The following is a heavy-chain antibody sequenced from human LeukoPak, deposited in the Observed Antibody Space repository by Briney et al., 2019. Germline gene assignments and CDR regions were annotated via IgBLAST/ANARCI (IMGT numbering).Heavy chain of an antibody. V-gene: IGHV4-59*01. D-gene: IGHD7-27*01. CDR2: MYFGERT. Sequence: PSETLSLTCTVSGASMTSYYWTWIRQPPGKGLEWVGYMYFGERTNYNPSLKSRATISIDTSKKQFSLNLKSVTAAHTAVYYCARIPGDRPDDWGQGTLVTVS. CDR3: ARIPGDRPDD. CDR1: GASMTSYY. J-gene: IGHJ4*02.